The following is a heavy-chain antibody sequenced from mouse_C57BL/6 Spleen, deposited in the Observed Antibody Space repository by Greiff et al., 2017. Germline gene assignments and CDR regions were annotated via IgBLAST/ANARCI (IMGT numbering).Heavy chain of an antibody. CDR1: GYTFTSYD. D-gene: IGHD2-9*01. CDR3: ANPTMVTTEYFDY. J-gene: IGHJ2*01. Sequence: VQLQESGPELVKPGASVKLSCKASGYTFTSYDINWVKQRPGQGLEWIGWIYPRDGITKYNEKFKGKATLTVDTSSSTAYMELHSLTSEDSAVYFCANPTMVTTEYFDYWGQGTTLTVSS. V-gene: IGHV1-85*01. CDR2: IYPRDGIT.